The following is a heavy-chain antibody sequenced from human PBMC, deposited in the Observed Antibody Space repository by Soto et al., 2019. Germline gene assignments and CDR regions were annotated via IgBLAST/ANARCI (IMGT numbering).Heavy chain of an antibody. Sequence: GGSLRLSCAASGFTFSSYAMSWVRQAPGKGLEWVSAISGSGGSTYYADSVKGRFTISRDNSKNTLYLQMNSLRAEDTAVYYCAKTPELGSYYYYYGMDVWGQGTTVTAP. V-gene: IGHV3-23*01. D-gene: IGHD7-27*01. CDR1: GFTFSSYA. J-gene: IGHJ6*02. CDR2: ISGSGGST. CDR3: AKTPELGSYYYYYGMDV.